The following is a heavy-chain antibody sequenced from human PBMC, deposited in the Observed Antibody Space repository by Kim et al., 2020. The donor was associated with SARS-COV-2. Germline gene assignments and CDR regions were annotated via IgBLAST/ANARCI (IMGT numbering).Heavy chain of an antibody. CDR3: ARHINPNRYGSGTRPDY. D-gene: IGHD3-10*01. J-gene: IGHJ4*02. Sequence: LKRRVTISVDTSKNQFSLKLSSVTAADTAVYYCARHINPNRYGSGTRPDYWGQGTLVTVSS. V-gene: IGHV4-39*01.